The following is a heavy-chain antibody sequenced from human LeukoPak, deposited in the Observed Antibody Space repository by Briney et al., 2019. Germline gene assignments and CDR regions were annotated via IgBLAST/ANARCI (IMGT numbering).Heavy chain of an antibody. CDR3: ARVPTTKNRGIAFDY. CDR2: ISYDGSNK. V-gene: IGHV3-30*01. J-gene: IGHJ4*02. CDR1: GFTFSSYA. Sequence: GGSLRLSCAASGFTFSSYAMHWVRQAPGKGLEWVAVISYDGSNKYYADSVKGRFTISRDNSKNTLYLQMNSLRAEDTAVYYCARVPTTKNRGIAFDYWGQGTLVTVSS. D-gene: IGHD6-13*01.